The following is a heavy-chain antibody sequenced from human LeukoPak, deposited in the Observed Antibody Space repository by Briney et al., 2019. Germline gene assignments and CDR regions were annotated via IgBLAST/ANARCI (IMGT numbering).Heavy chain of an antibody. Sequence: GASVKVSCKASGYTFTSYGISWVRQAPGQGLEWMGWISAYNGNTNYAQKLQGRVTMTTDTSTSTACMELWSLRSDDTAVYYCARVTSYGQPDYWGQGTLVTVSS. V-gene: IGHV1-18*01. CDR2: ISAYNGNT. D-gene: IGHD3-10*01. J-gene: IGHJ4*02. CDR1: GYTFTSYG. CDR3: ARVTSYGQPDY.